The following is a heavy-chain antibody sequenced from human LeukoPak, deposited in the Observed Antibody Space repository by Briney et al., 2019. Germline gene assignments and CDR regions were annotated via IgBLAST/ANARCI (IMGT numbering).Heavy chain of an antibody. D-gene: IGHD6-19*01. CDR2: VSLDGIT. CDR1: GGSISSSNW. V-gene: IGHV4-4*02. CDR3: ARDSSAPRSYFALDV. J-gene: IGHJ6*01. Sequence: PSGTLSLTCAVSGGSISSSNWWSWVRPAPGKGLEWIGDVSLDGITNYNPSLLGRVTISLDKSAKQVSLRLTSVTAADTAIYYCARDSSAPRSYFALDVWGQGTTVTVSS.